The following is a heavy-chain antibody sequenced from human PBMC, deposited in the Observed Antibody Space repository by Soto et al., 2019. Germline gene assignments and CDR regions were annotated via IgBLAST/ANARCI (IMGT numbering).Heavy chain of an antibody. Sequence: SETLSLTCSVSGGSIGGYYGSWIRQPPGKGLEWIGYIYYNGNTYYNPSLKSRVTISVDTSKNQFSLKLSSVTAADTAVYYCARRLYYYDSSGLDYWGQGTLVTVSS. D-gene: IGHD3-22*01. CDR1: GGSIGGYY. CDR2: IYYNGNT. V-gene: IGHV4-59*08. J-gene: IGHJ4*02. CDR3: ARRLYYYDSSGLDY.